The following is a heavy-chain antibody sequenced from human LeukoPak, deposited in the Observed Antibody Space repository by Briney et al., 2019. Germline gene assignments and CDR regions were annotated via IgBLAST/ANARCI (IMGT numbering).Heavy chain of an antibody. J-gene: IGHJ6*03. V-gene: IGHV4-34*01. CDR1: GGSFSGYY. D-gene: IGHD5-18*01. CDR3: ARGLKGYSYGYYYYYYMDV. Sequence: SETLSLTCAVYGGSFSGYYWSWIRQPPGKGLEWIGEINHSGSTNYNPSLKSRVTISVDTSKNQFSLKLSSVTAADTGVYYCARGLKGYSYGYYYYYYMDVWGKGTTVTVSS. CDR2: INHSGST.